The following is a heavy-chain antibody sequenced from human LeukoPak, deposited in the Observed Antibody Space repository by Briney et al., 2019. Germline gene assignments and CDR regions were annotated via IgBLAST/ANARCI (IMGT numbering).Heavy chain of an antibody. D-gene: IGHD2-2*02. Sequence: ASVKASCKASGYTFTSYGISWVRQAPGQGLEWMGWISAYNGNTNYAQKLQGRVTMTRDMSTSTVYMELSSLRSEDTAVYYCARVAAEVVGVPGPIGFGWLRRDYYYMDVWGKGTTVTISS. V-gene: IGHV1-18*01. CDR2: ISAYNGNT. CDR1: GYTFTSYG. CDR3: ARVAAEVVGVPGPIGFGWLRRDYYYMDV. J-gene: IGHJ6*03.